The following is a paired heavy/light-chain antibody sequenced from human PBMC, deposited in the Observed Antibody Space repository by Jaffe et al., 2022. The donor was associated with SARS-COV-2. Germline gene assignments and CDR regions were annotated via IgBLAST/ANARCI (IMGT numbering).Heavy chain of an antibody. V-gene: IGHV3-74*01. CDR1: GFSFSDNW. CDR3: VTQGFDC. CDR2: INQVGSLT. J-gene: IGHJ4*02. Sequence: EVRLEESGGDLVQPGGSLRLSCATSGFSFSDNWMYWARQAPGKGLVWVSRINQVGSLTYYADSVKGRFTVSRDNAQNTLYLQMDSLRAEDTALYYCVTQGFDCWGRGTLVTVSS.
Light chain of an antibody. CDR2: WVS. J-gene: IGKJ5*01. CDR3: MQSTRWPFT. Sequence: DVVMTQSPLSLPVTLGQPASISCRSSQSLVSSDGKTYLIWFQQRPGQSPRRLIYWVSNRDSGVPDRFSGSGSGTDFTLTISRVEAEDVGVYYCMQSTRWPFTLGQGTRLDIK. CDR1: QSLVSSDGKTY. V-gene: IGKV2-30*01.